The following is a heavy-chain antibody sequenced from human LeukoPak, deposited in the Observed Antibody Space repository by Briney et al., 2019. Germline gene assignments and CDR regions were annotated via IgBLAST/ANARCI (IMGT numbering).Heavy chain of an antibody. CDR2: IIPILGIA. D-gene: IGHD1-14*01. CDR3: ATPGTTGAVWFDP. Sequence: SVKVSCKASGGTFSSYAISWVRQAPGQGLEWMGRIIPILGIANYAQKFQGRVTITADKSTSTAYMELSSLRSEDTAVYYCATPGTTGAVWFDPWGQGTLVTVSS. CDR1: GGTFSSYA. V-gene: IGHV1-69*04. J-gene: IGHJ5*02.